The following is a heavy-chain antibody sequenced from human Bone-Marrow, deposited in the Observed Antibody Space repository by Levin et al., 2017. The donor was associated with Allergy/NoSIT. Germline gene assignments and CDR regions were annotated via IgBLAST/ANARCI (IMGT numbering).Heavy chain of an antibody. J-gene: IGHJ4*02. CDR1: GDSIGSSSHY. V-gene: IGHV4-39*01. CDR3: ARQSIFGVIGGDH. CDR2: MFYSGST. Sequence: PSETLSLTCAVSGDSIGSSSHYWGWIRQPPGTGLEWIGTMFYSGSTYYNPSLKTRVTISVDTSRNQFSLNLKSVTAADTAVYYCARQSIFGVIGGDHWGQGTLVTVSS. D-gene: IGHD3-3*01.